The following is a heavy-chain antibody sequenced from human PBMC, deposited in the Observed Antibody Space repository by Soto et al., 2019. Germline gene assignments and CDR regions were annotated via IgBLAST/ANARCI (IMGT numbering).Heavy chain of an antibody. CDR1: GGSISSGGYY. CDR3: ARDRGYSGYDIFDAFDI. CDR2: IYYSGST. Sequence: SETLSLTCTVSGGSISSGGYYWSWIRQHPGKGLEWIGYIYYSGSTYYNPSLKSRVTISVDTSKNQFSLKLSSVTAADTAVYYCARDRGYSGYDIFDAFDIWGQGTMVTVSS. D-gene: IGHD5-12*01. V-gene: IGHV4-31*03. J-gene: IGHJ3*02.